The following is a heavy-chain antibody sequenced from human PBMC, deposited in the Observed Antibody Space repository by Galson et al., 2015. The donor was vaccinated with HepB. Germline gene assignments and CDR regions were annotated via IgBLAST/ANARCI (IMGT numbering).Heavy chain of an antibody. V-gene: IGHV1-69*04. CDR3: ARDRVVVVIADNWYFDL. J-gene: IGHJ2*01. CDR2: IIPILGIA. Sequence: SVKVSCKASGGTFSSYAISWVRQAPGQGLEWMGRIIPILGIANYAQKFQGRVTITADKSTSTAYMELSSLRSEDTAVYYCARDRVVVVIADNWYFDLWGRGTLVTVSS. CDR1: GGTFSSYA. D-gene: IGHD2-21*01.